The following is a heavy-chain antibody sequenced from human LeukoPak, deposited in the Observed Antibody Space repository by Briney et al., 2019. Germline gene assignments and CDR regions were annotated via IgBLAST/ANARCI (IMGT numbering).Heavy chain of an antibody. Sequence: PSQTLSLTCTVSGVSLSSGSYYWSWIRQSAGKGLEWIGRIYSSGSTNYNPSLKSRVTISVDTSKNQFSPKLSSVTAADTAVYYCARDPYYYYMDVWGKGTTVTVSS. CDR2: IYSSGST. J-gene: IGHJ6*03. V-gene: IGHV4-61*02. CDR1: GVSLSSGSYY. CDR3: ARDPYYYYMDV.